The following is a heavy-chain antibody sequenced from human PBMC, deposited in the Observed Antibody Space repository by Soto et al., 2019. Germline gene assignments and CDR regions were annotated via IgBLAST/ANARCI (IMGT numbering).Heavy chain of an antibody. CDR1: GFTFSGHW. CDR2: INGDGSST. CDR3: ASPVVPAAMGGPYFSGIDV. V-gene: IGHV3-74*01. D-gene: IGHD2-2*01. J-gene: IGHJ6*02. Sequence: GGSLRLSCAASGFTFSGHWMHWVRQAPGKGLVWVSRINGDGSSTNYADFVKGRFTISRDNAERTLYLKMNSLRAEGTAVYYCASPVVPAAMGGPYFSGIDVWGQGTTVTVSS.